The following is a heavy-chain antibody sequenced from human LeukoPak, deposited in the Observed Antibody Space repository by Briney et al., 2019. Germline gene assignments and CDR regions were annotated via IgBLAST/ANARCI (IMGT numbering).Heavy chain of an antibody. V-gene: IGHV1-2*02. CDR2: INPNSGFT. D-gene: IGHD1-1*01. J-gene: IGHJ4*02. CDR3: APTPEAYTSNWNV. Sequence: ASVKVSCKTSGYTFTDDYMQRVRQAPGQGLEWMGWINPNSGFTNYAQKFQGRVTMTRDTSISTAYMEVRRLRPDDTAVYYCAPTPEAYTSNWNVWGQGTLVTVSS. CDR1: GYTFTDDY.